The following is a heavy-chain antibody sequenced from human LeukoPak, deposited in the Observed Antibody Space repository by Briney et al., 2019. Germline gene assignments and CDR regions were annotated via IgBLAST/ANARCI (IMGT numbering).Heavy chain of an antibody. D-gene: IGHD4-23*01. V-gene: IGHV4-39*02. CDR2: FYSSGST. J-gene: IGHJ4*02. CDR1: GGTISSGTYY. CDR3: ARGLMTTVVTPGY. Sequence: KPSETLSLTCTVSGGTISSGTYYWVWIRQPPGKGLEWIGSFYSSGSTFYNSSLKSRVTISIDTSKNHFSLKLSSATAADTAVYYCARGLMTTVVTPGYWGQGTLVTVYS.